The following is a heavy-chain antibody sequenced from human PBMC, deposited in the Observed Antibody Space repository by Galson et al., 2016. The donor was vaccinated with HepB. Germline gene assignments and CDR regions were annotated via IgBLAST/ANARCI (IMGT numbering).Heavy chain of an antibody. V-gene: IGHV3-30*03. CDR1: GFTLSDYA. D-gene: IGHD2-8*01. CDR3: ARLAIVRMLYAANYFDH. Sequence: SLRLSCAASGFTLSDYAMHWVRQAPGKGLEWVSLISYDGRDKFYATSVKGRFTISRDDSKNTLYLQMNSLRPEDTAVYYCARLAIVRMLYAANYFDHWGQGTLVTVSS. CDR2: ISYDGRDK. J-gene: IGHJ4*02.